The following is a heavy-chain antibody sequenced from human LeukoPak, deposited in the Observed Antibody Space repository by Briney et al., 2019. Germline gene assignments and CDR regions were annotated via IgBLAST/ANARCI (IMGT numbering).Heavy chain of an antibody. D-gene: IGHD3-22*01. J-gene: IGHJ3*02. V-gene: IGHV1-8*01. CDR3: ARGTYYYDSSGYYYVDAFDI. CDR2: MNPNSGNT. CDR1: GYTFTSYD. Sequence: ASVKVSCKASGYTFTSYDNNWVRQATGQGLEWMGWMNPNSGNTGYAQKFQGRVTMTRNTSISTAYMELSSLRSEDTAVYYCARGTYYYDSSGYYYVDAFDIWGQGTMVTVSS.